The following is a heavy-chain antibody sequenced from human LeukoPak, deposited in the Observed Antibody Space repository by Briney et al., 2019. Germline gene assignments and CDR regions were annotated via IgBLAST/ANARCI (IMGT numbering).Heavy chain of an antibody. CDR1: GYTFTSYG. J-gene: IGHJ5*02. Sequence: ASVKVSCKASGYTFTSYGISWVRQAPGQGLEWMGWISAYNGNTNYAQKLQGRVTMTTDTSTSKAYMELRSLRSDDTAVYYCARDARGAGGLQGFDPWGQGTLVTVSS. CDR2: ISAYNGNT. D-gene: IGHD3-10*01. CDR3: ARDARGAGGLQGFDP. V-gene: IGHV1-18*04.